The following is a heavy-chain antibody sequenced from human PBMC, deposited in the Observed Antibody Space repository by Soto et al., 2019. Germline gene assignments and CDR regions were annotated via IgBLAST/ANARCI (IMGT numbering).Heavy chain of an antibody. CDR1: GFTCSNAW. D-gene: IGHD4-17*01. CDR2: IKSKADGGTT. CDR3: TTAGIYGDYDAFDI. J-gene: IGHJ3*02. V-gene: IGHV3-15*01. Sequence: GGSLRLSCAAPGFTCSNAWMSWVRHAPGKGLEWVGRIKSKADGGTTDYAAPVKGRFTISRDDSKNTLYLQMNSLKTEDTAVYYCTTAGIYGDYDAFDIWGQGTMVTVS.